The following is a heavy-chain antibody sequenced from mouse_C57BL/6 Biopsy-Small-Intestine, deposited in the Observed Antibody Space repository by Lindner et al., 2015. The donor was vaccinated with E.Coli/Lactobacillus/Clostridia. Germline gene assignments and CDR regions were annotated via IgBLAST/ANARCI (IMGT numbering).Heavy chain of an antibody. CDR2: IDPETGGT. J-gene: IGHJ2*01. D-gene: IGHD1-1*01. V-gene: IGHV1-15*01. CDR1: GYTFTDYE. CDR3: TGDYYGSSQYFDY. Sequence: VQLQESGSELVRPGASVTLSCKASGYTFTDYEMHWVKQTPVHGLEWIGTIDPETGGTSYNQKFKGKAILTADKSSSTAYMELRSLTSEDSAVFYCTGDYYGSSQYFDYWGQGTTLTVSS.